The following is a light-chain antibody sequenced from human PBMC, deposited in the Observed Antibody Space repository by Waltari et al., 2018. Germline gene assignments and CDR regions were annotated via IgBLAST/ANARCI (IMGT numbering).Light chain of an antibody. J-gene: IGKJ2*01. Sequence: ETVLTQSPAILSVSPGEVVTLSCRASQSVSTFLAWYQQKPGQAPRLLIYGTFTRATGVSASFSGSGYGTEFTLTIPSLQSEDSAVYYCQQYNNWPPPYAVGQGTKLEIK. V-gene: IGKV3-15*01. CDR3: QQYNNWPPPYA. CDR2: GTF. CDR1: QSVSTF.